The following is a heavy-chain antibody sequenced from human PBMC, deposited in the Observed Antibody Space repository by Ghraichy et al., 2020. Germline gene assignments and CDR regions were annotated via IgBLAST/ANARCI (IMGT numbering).Heavy chain of an antibody. J-gene: IGHJ4*02. CDR1: GGSISSGNHY. Sequence: SETLSLTCTVSGGSISSGNHYWSWIRQPAGKGLEWIGRIYTSGSTNYNPSLKSRVTISIDTSKKQFSLKLRSVSAADTAVYYCARGKVVIDADYFDYWGQGTLVTVSS. CDR2: IYTSGST. CDR3: ARGKVVIDADYFDY. D-gene: IGHD2-15*01. V-gene: IGHV4-61*02.